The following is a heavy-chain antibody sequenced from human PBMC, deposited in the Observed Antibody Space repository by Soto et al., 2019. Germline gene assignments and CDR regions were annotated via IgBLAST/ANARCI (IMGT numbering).Heavy chain of an antibody. J-gene: IGHJ6*02. CDR3: ARDTGVAGRPTSLFSSPPLGYYYGMDV. CDR1: GFTFSDYY. CDR2: ISSSSYT. Sequence: PGGSLRLSCAASGFTFSDYYMSWIRQAPGKGLEWVSYISSSSYTNYADSVKGRFTISRDNAKNSLYLQMSSLRAEDTAVYYCARDTGVAGRPTSLFSSPPLGYYYGMDVWGQGTTVTVSS. V-gene: IGHV3-11*06. D-gene: IGHD6-6*01.